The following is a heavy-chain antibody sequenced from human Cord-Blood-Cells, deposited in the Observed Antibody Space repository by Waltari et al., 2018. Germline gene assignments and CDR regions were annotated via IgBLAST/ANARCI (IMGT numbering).Heavy chain of an antibody. CDR2: IYYSGST. D-gene: IGHD6-13*01. Sequence: LQLQESAPGLVKPSAPLSLTCTVSGVSISSSSYYWGWIRQPPGKGLEWMGSIYYSGSTYYNPSLKSRVTISVDTSKNQFSLKLSSVTAADTAVYYCARRSIAAAGTDYWGQGTLVTVSS. CDR3: ARRSIAAAGTDY. CDR1: GVSISSSSYY. V-gene: IGHV4-39*01. J-gene: IGHJ4*02.